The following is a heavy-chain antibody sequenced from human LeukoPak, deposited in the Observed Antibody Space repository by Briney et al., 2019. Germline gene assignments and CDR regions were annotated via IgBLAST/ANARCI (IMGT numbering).Heavy chain of an antibody. V-gene: IGHV4-61*02. D-gene: IGHD3-10*01. Sequence: SETLSLTCTVSGGSISSGSYYWNWIRQPAGKGLEWIGRIYRSGSSNYNPSLKSRVTVSVDTSKNQFSLKLSSVTAADTAVYYCAREGLNMVRGVIPKEAWGWFDPWGQGTLVTVSS. J-gene: IGHJ5*02. CDR1: GGSISSGSYY. CDR3: AREGLNMVRGVIPKEAWGWFDP. CDR2: IYRSGSS.